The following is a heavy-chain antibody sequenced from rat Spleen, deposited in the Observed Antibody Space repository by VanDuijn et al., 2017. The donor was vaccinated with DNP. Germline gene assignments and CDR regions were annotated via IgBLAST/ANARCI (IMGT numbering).Heavy chain of an antibody. Sequence: EVQLVESGGGLVQPGRSLKLSCAASGFTFSNYGMAWVRQAPTKGLEWVATISYDGSNTYYREFVKGRFTISRDNAKSSLSLQMDSLMSEDTATYYCAKHDGTEGIDFDYWGQGVMVTVSS. D-gene: IGHD1-11*01. J-gene: IGHJ2*01. V-gene: IGHV5-29*01. CDR2: ISYDGSNT. CDR3: AKHDGTEGIDFDY. CDR1: GFTFSNYG.